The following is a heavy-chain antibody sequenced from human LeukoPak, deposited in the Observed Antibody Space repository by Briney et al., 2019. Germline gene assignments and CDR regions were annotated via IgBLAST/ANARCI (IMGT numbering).Heavy chain of an antibody. Sequence: GGSLRLSCAASGFAFGTFALHWVRQAPGKGLEWVAVISNDGSTEKSADSVKGRFTISRDNTKNTLYLQMNSLRAEDTAVYYCARDGEAGPYIHGFGYMDYWGQGTLVTVSS. D-gene: IGHD3-10*01. V-gene: IGHV3-30-3*01. CDR2: ISNDGSTE. CDR3: ARDGEAGPYIHGFGYMDY. J-gene: IGHJ4*02. CDR1: GFAFGTFA.